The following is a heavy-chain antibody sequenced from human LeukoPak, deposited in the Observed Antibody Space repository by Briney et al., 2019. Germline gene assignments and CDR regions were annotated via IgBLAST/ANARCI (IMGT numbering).Heavy chain of an antibody. V-gene: IGHV1-18*01. D-gene: IGHD2-21*02. J-gene: IGHJ4*02. CDR1: GYTLTSDG. CDR3: ARVAEGDSRLFDY. Sequence: ASVKVSCKASGYTLTSDGISGVRQAPGQGLEWMGWISAYNSNTNHAQTLQGSVTMTTDTSTTTAYMELRSLRSDDTAVYYCARVAEGDSRLFDYWGQGTLVTVSS. CDR2: ISAYNSNT.